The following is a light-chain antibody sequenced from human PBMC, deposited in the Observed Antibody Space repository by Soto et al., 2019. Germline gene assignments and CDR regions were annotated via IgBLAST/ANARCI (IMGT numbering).Light chain of an antibody. Sequence: QSVLTQPRSVSGSPGQSVTISCTGTSSDVGSYNYVSWYQQPPGKAPKLMIYDVSKRPSGVPDRFSGSKSDNTASLTISGLQADDEADYYCCSYAGSYTYVFGTGTKLTVL. CDR1: SSDVGSYNY. V-gene: IGLV2-11*01. CDR3: CSYAGSYTYV. CDR2: DVS. J-gene: IGLJ1*01.